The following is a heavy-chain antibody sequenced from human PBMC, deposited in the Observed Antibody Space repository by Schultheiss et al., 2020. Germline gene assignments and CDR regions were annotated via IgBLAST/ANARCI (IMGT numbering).Heavy chain of an antibody. CDR2: IYSGGST. J-gene: IGHJ6*02. CDR3: ARETYGGYVGYYYYYGMDV. CDR1: GFTVSSNY. Sequence: GESLKIPCAASGFTVSSNYMSWVRQAPGKGLEWVSVIYSGGSTYYADSVKGRFTISRDNSKNTLYLQMNSLRAEDTAVYYCARETYGGYVGYYYYYGMDVWGQGTTVTVS. D-gene: IGHD5-12*01. V-gene: IGHV3-53*01.